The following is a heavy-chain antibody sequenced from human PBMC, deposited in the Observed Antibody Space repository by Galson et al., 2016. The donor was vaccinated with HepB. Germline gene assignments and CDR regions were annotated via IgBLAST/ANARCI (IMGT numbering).Heavy chain of an antibody. V-gene: IGHV3-48*02. D-gene: IGHD2-21*02. Sequence: SPRPPCGASGVTFSSYRMNWVRQAPRKRRDGVSYIPSDSSSRYYADSVKGRFTIPRDNAKYTLYLQMNSLEDEDTAVYLCARDRDWAFDYWGQGTLVTVSS. CDR2: IPSDSSSR. J-gene: IGHJ4*02. CDR3: ARDRDWAFDY. CDR1: GVTFSSYR.